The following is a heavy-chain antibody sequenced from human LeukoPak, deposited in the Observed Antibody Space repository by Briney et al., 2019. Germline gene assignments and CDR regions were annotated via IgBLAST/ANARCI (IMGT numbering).Heavy chain of an antibody. J-gene: IGHJ4*02. Sequence: SETLSLTCTVSGGSLRSHYWSWIRQPPGKGLEWIGYIYYGGSSNHNPSLRSRVTMSVDTSKNQFSLKLSSVTAADTAVYYCARVMAALDYWGQGTLVTVSS. CDR3: ARVMAALDY. CDR2: IYYGGSS. V-gene: IGHV4-59*11. CDR1: GGSLRSHY. D-gene: IGHD6-6*01.